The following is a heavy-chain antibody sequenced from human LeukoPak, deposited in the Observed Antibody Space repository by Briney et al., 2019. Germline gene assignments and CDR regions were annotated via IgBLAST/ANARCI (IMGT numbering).Heavy chain of an antibody. V-gene: IGHV3-30-3*01. Sequence: GRSLRLSCAASGFTFSSYAMHWVRQAPGKGLEWVAVISYDGSNKYYADSVKGRFTISRDNAKNSLYLQMNSLRAEDTAVYYCARVQSEYYDFWSGYYDKNYGMDVWGQGTTVTVSS. J-gene: IGHJ6*02. CDR3: ARVQSEYYDFWSGYYDKNYGMDV. CDR2: ISYDGSNK. CDR1: GFTFSSYA. D-gene: IGHD3-3*01.